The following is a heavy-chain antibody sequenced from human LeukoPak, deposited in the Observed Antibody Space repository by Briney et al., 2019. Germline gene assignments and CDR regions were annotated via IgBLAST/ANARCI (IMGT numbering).Heavy chain of an antibody. CDR2: IIPIFGTA. CDR3: AREGPPPPDADYYGMDV. D-gene: IGHD3-16*01. CDR1: RGTFSSYA. J-gene: IGHJ6*02. V-gene: IGHV1-69*13. Sequence: SVTVPSMASRGTFSSYAISWVRQAPGQGLEWMGGIIPIFGTANYAQKFQGRVTITADESTSTAYMELSSLRSEETAVYYCAREGPPPPDADYYGMDVWGQGTTVTVSS.